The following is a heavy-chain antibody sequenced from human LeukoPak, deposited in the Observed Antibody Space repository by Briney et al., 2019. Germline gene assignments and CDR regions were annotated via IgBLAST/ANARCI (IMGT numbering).Heavy chain of an antibody. J-gene: IGHJ4*02. Sequence: ASVKVSCKASGYTFTSYDINWVRQATGQGLEWMGWMNPNSGNTGYAQKLQGRVTMTTDTSTSTAYMELRSLRSDDTAVYYCAISRIYNVLRYFDWLLSFDYWGQGTLVTVSS. V-gene: IGHV1-8*01. CDR1: GYTFTSYD. D-gene: IGHD3-9*01. CDR3: AISRIYNVLRYFDWLLSFDY. CDR2: MNPNSGNT.